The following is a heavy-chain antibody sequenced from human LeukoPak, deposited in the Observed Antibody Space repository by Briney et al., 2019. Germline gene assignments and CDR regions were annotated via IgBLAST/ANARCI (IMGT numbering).Heavy chain of an antibody. CDR1: GGSISSYY. D-gene: IGHD5-12*01. Sequence: SETLSLTCTVSGGSISSYYWSWIRQPPGKGLEWIGYIYYSGSTNYNPSLKSRVTISVDTSKNQFSLKLSSVTAADTAVYYCARDLRGAYEALGMDVWGQGTTVTVSS. V-gene: IGHV4-59*01. CDR2: IYYSGST. CDR3: ARDLRGAYEALGMDV. J-gene: IGHJ6*02.